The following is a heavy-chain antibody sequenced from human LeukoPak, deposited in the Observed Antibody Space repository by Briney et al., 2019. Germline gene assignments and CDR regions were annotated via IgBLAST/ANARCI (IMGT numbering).Heavy chain of an antibody. D-gene: IGHD1-26*01. Sequence: GGSLRLSCAASGFTFRSYAMHWVRQAPGKGLEWVAVISYDGSNKYYADSVKGRFTISRDNSKNTLYLQMNSLRAEDTAVYYCAKVSRYSGSYYYYYYGMDVWGQGTTVTVSS. V-gene: IGHV3-30*04. CDR1: GFTFRSYA. CDR3: AKVSRYSGSYYYYYYGMDV. J-gene: IGHJ6*02. CDR2: ISYDGSNK.